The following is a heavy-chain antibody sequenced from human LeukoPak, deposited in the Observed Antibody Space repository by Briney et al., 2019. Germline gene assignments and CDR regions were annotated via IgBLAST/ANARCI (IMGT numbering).Heavy chain of an antibody. Sequence: PGGSLRLSCAASGFTFSTFWMTWVRQAPGKGLEWVAHIKQEGSEKYYVDSLKGRFTISRDNAKNSLCLQMNSLRAEDTAVYFCARSGMAVAATPWDWGQGTLVTVSS. CDR3: ARSGMAVAATPWD. J-gene: IGHJ4*02. D-gene: IGHD6-19*01. CDR2: IKQEGSEK. V-gene: IGHV3-7*05. CDR1: GFTFSTFW.